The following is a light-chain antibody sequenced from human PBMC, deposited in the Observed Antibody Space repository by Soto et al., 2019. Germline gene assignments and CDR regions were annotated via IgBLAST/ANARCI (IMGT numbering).Light chain of an antibody. V-gene: IGKV3-15*01. CDR1: QSVSSN. CDR2: GAS. CDR3: QQYNNWPWT. Sequence: EIVMTQSPATLSVSPGERATLSCRASQSVSSNLDWYQQKPGQAPRLIIYGASTRATGIPARLSGSGSGTEFTLTISSLQSEDFAVYYCQQYNNWPWTFGQGTKVEIK. J-gene: IGKJ1*01.